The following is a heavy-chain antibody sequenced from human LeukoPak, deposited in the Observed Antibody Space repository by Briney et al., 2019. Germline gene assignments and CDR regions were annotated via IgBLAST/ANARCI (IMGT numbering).Heavy chain of an antibody. J-gene: IGHJ4*02. CDR1: GFTFSNYY. CDR3: ARDYSGSEYFFDY. V-gene: IGHV3-11*01. D-gene: IGHD1-26*01. CDR2: ISGTGNSK. Sequence: GGSLRLSCVTSGFTFSNYYMTWIRQAPGKGLEWVSYISGTGNSKYYADSVKGRFTISRDNAKNSLYLQMSSLRAEGTAIYYCARDYSGSEYFFDYWGQGSLVTVSS.